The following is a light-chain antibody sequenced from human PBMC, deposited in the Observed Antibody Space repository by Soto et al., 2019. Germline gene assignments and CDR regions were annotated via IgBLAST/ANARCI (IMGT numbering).Light chain of an antibody. CDR1: QDISNS. V-gene: IGKV1-33*01. Sequence: DIQMTQSPSSLSASVGDRVTITCQASQDISNSLNWYQQKPGKAPKLLMYGASNLETGVPSRFSGSGSGTDFTFTITSLQHEDIATYYCQQYYNLPRTFGQGTRLEIK. CDR2: GAS. J-gene: IGKJ2*01. CDR3: QQYYNLPRT.